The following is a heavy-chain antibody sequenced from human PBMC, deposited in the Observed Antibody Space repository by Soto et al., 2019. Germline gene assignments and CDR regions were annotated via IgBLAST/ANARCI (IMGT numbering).Heavy chain of an antibody. CDR2: MNPNSANT. D-gene: IGHD1-26*01. Sequence: QAQLVQSGAEVKEPGASVKVSCKASGYTFTNYDISWVRQATGQGLEWMGWMNPNSANTGYAQKFQGRVSMTRDTSINTAYMELSSLRSEDTAIDYCARMATSGTLNWFDPWGQGTLVTVSS. CDR3: ARMATSGTLNWFDP. V-gene: IGHV1-8*01. J-gene: IGHJ5*02. CDR1: GYTFTNYD.